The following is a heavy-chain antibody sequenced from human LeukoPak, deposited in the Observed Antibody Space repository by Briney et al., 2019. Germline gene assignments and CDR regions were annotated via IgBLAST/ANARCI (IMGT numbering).Heavy chain of an antibody. CDR3: AIDWYEQFTF. J-gene: IGHJ4*02. CDR1: GYLITKLP. Sequence: ASVKVSCKVSGYLITKLPMHWVRQAPGKGFEYMGGFDPEDGETIYAEKFQDRVTMTEDTSTNTAFMELTSLRSDDTAFYYCAIDWYEQFTFWGQGTLVTVSS. D-gene: IGHD1-14*01. V-gene: IGHV1-24*01. CDR2: FDPEDGET.